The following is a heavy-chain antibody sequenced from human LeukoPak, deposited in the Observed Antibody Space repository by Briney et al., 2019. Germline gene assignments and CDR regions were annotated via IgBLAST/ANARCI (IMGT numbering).Heavy chain of an antibody. CDR3: ARDVSFFRGRTGVYYLFDL. D-gene: IGHD3-10*01. Sequence: ASVKVSCKASGYTLTDYYIHWLRQAPGQGLEWVGWINPNSGDTKYTQIFEGRVDMTRDMSANTAYMEMSRLTSDDTAVYYCARDVSFFRGRTGVYYLFDLWGQGTLVTASS. J-gene: IGHJ4*02. CDR1: GYTLTDYY. V-gene: IGHV1-2*02. CDR2: INPNSGDT.